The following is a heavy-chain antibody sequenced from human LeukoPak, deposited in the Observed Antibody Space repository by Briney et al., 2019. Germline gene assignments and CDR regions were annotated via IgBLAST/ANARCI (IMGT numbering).Heavy chain of an antibody. J-gene: IGHJ4*02. Sequence: GESLKISCKGSGYTFANYWIGWVRQMPGKGLEWMGIIYPGDSDTRYSPSFQGQATISADKSISTAYLQWSSLKASDTAMYYCARQGSAVGFDYWGQGTLVTVSS. CDR1: GYTFANYW. V-gene: IGHV5-51*01. CDR2: IYPGDSDT. CDR3: ARQGSAVGFDY. D-gene: IGHD1-26*01.